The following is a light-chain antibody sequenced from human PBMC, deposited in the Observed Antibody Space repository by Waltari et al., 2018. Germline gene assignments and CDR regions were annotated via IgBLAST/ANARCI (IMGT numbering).Light chain of an antibody. CDR3: QQYHSFPFS. V-gene: IGKV1D-16*01. CDR1: QDITKW. Sequence: DIQMTQAPSSLSASVGDRVTITCRASQDITKWLAWYQQQPERAPKSLIFASSVLHSGAPSRFSGSLSGTNFTLTITNLQPEDFATYYCQQYHSFPFSFGPGTRVDI. J-gene: IGKJ3*01. CDR2: ASS.